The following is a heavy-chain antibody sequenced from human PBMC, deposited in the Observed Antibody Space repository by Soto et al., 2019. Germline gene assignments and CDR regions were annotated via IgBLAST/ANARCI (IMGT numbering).Heavy chain of an antibody. J-gene: IGHJ6*02. CDR3: ARGGSNKGLVRDYYYYGMDV. CDR1: GFTFSSYW. Sequence: GGSLRLSCAASGFTFSSYWMHWVRQAPGKGLVWVSRINSDGSSTSYADSVKGRFTISRDNAKNTLYLQMNSLRAEDTAVYYCARGGSNKGLVRDYYYYGMDVWGQGTTVTVSS. CDR2: INSDGSST. D-gene: IGHD6-19*01. V-gene: IGHV3-74*01.